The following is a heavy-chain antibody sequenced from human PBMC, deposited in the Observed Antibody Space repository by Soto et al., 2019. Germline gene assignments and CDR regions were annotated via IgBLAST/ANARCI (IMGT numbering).Heavy chain of an antibody. D-gene: IGHD3-10*01. V-gene: IGHV3-23*01. CDR3: GRTYTGG. CDR1: GFSLRDHA. J-gene: IGHJ4*02. Sequence: LQSGGGVVQPGESLRLSCAASGFSLRDHALSWVCQAPGGGLEWVSGISGSEDRTNYADFVRGRFIISKDRAKNTLYLDMSGLRVDDTAVYFCGRTYTGGWGQGTLVTVSS. CDR2: ISGSEDRT.